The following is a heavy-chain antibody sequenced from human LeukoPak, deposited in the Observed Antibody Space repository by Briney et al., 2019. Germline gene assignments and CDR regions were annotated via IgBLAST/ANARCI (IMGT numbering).Heavy chain of an antibody. CDR3: ARSGSGSYSFNEFDY. J-gene: IGHJ4*02. V-gene: IGHV3-7*01. D-gene: IGHD3-10*01. CDR1: GFTFSSYW. Sequence: GGSLRLSCAASGFTFSSYWMSWVRQAPGKGLEWVANIKQDGSEKYYVDSVKGRFTISRDNAKNSPYLQMNSLRAEDTAVYYCARSGSGSYSFNEFDYWGQGTLVTVSS. CDR2: IKQDGSEK.